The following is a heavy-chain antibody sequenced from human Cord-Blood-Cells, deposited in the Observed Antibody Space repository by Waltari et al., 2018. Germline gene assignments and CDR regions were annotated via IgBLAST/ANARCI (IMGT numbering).Heavy chain of an antibody. V-gene: IGHV4-34*01. J-gene: IGHJ4*02. CDR3: ARGDSSGYYFDY. D-gene: IGHD3-22*01. CDR1: GGSFSGYY. CDR2: INHSGST. Sequence: QVQLQQWGAGLLKPSETLSLTCAVYGGSFSGYYWSWIRQPPGKGLEWIGEINHSGSTNSTPSLKSRVTISVDTSKNQFSLKLSSVTAADTAVYYCARGDSSGYYFDYWGQGTLVTVSS.